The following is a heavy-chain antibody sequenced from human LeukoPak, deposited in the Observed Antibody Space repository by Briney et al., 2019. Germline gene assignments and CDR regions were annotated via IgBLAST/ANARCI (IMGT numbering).Heavy chain of an antibody. V-gene: IGHV4-59*13. Sequence: SETLSLTCTVSGGSISDYYWNWIRQPPGKGLEWIGNIYNSGTTNYNPSLESRVTISVDTSKNQLSLQLTSVTAADTAVYYCTKATQWLAFDYWGRGTLVTVSS. CDR2: IYNSGTT. J-gene: IGHJ4*02. CDR3: TKATQWLAFDY. D-gene: IGHD6-19*01. CDR1: GGSISDYY.